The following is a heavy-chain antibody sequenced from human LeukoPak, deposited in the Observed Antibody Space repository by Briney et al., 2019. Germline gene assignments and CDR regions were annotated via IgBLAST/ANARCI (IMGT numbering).Heavy chain of an antibody. D-gene: IGHD3-10*01. CDR1: GFTFDDYA. V-gene: IGHV3-9*01. J-gene: IGHJ4*02. CDR3: AKDGSPFPYGSGSYPIDY. CDR2: ISWNSGSI. Sequence: PGRSLRLSCVASGFTFDDYAMHWVRQAPGKGLEWVSGISWNSGSIGYADSVKGRFTISRDNAKNSLYLQMNSLRAEDTALYYCAKDGSPFPYGSGSYPIDYWGQGTLVTVSS.